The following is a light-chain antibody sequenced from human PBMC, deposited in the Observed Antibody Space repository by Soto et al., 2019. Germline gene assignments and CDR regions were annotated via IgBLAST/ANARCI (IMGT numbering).Light chain of an antibody. V-gene: IGLV2-8*01. CDR1: SSDVGGYNF. CDR3: ASYAGSNIPVL. Sequence: QSALTQPPCASGSPGQSVTLSCTGTSSDVGGYNFVSWYQQHPGKAPKLMIYDVTERPSGVPDRFSGSKSGNTASLTVSGLQGEDEADYYCASYAGSNIPVLFGGGTKLTVL. CDR2: DVT. J-gene: IGLJ2*01.